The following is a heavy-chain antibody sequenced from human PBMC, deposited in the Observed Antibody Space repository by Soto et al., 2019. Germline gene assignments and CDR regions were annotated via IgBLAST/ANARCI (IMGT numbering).Heavy chain of an antibody. J-gene: IGHJ4*02. D-gene: IGHD2-2*01. CDR3: ASLPATSDFDY. CDR1: GGSISSYY. V-gene: IGHV4-59*12. CDR2: IYHSGST. Sequence: PSETLSLTCTVSGGSISSYYWSWIRQPPGKGLEWIGDIYHSGSTNYNPSLKSRVTISVDKSKNQFSLKLSSVTAADTAVYYCASLPATSDFDYWGQGTLVTVSS.